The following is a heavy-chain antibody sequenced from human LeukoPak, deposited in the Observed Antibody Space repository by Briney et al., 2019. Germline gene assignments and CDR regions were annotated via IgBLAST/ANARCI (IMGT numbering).Heavy chain of an antibody. J-gene: IGHJ4*02. Sequence: SETLSLTCAVYGGSFSGYYWSWIRQPPGKGLEWIGEINHSGSTNYNPSLKSRVTISVDTSKNQFSLKLSSVTAADTAVYYCARRGPYYYGSGSSPFDYWGQGTLVTVSS. D-gene: IGHD3-10*01. V-gene: IGHV4-34*01. CDR2: INHSGST. CDR3: ARRGPYYYGSGSSPFDY. CDR1: GGSFSGYY.